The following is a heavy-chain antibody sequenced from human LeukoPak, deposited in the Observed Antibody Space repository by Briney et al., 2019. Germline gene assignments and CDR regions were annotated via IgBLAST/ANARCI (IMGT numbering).Heavy chain of an antibody. CDR3: ARAEKATIFDY. CDR1: GFTVSSNY. CDR2: IYSGGST. V-gene: IGHV3-53*01. Sequence: GGSLRLSCAASGFTVSSNYMSWVRQAPGEGLEWVSVIYSGGSTHYADSVKGRFTVSRDNSKNTLYLQMNSLRAEDTAVYYCARAEKATIFDYWGQGTLVTVSS. J-gene: IGHJ4*02. D-gene: IGHD5-24*01.